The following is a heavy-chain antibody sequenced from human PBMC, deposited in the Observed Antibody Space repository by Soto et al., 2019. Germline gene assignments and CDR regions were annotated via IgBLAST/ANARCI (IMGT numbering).Heavy chain of an antibody. CDR3: ARVLDYDYIWGSYRRPYYFDY. CDR2: INSDGSST. V-gene: IGHV3-74*01. CDR1: GFTFSSYW. D-gene: IGHD3-16*02. Sequence: GGSLRLSCAASGFTFSSYWMHWVRQAPGKGLVWVSRINSDGSSTSYADSVKGRFTISRDNAKNTLYLQMNSLRAEDTAVYYCARVLDYDYIWGSYRRPYYFDYWGQGTLVNVSS. J-gene: IGHJ4*02.